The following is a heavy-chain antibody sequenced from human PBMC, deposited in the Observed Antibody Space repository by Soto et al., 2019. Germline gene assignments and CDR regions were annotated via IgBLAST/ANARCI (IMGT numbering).Heavy chain of an antibody. Sequence: PSETLSLTCTVSGGSISSYYWSWIRQPPGKGLEWIGYIYYSGSTNYNPSLKSRVTISVDTSKNQFSLKLSSVTAADTAVYYCARGIYDILTGYQEVYYYMDVWGKGTTVPVSS. J-gene: IGHJ6*03. V-gene: IGHV4-59*01. CDR3: ARGIYDILTGYQEVYYYMDV. CDR1: GGSISSYY. D-gene: IGHD3-9*01. CDR2: IYYSGST.